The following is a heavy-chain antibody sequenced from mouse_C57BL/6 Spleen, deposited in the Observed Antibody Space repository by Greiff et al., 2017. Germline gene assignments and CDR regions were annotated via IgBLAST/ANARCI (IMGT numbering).Heavy chain of an antibody. Sequence: QVQLQQPGAELVRPGSSVKLSCKASGYTFTSYWMHWVKQRPIQGLEWIGNIDPSDSETHYNQKFKDKATLTVDKSSSAAYMQLSSLTSEDSAVYYCARGNYYGNLRFDDWGQGTTLTVSS. CDR3: ARGNYYGNLRFDD. CDR2: IDPSDSET. D-gene: IGHD2-1*01. V-gene: IGHV1-52*01. J-gene: IGHJ2*01. CDR1: GYTFTSYW.